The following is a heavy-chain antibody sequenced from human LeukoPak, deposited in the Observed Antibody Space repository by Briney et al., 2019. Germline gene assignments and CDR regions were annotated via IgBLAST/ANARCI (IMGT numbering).Heavy chain of an antibody. V-gene: IGHV4-59*01. Sequence: SETLSLTCTVSGGSISSYYWSWIRQPPGKGLEWIGYIYYSGSTNYNPSPKSRVTISVDTSKNQFSLKLSSVTAADTAVYYCTRGIAAAGTYYFDYWGQGTPVTVSS. CDR3: TRGIAAAGTYYFDY. D-gene: IGHD6-13*01. CDR1: GGSISSYY. J-gene: IGHJ4*02. CDR2: IYYSGST.